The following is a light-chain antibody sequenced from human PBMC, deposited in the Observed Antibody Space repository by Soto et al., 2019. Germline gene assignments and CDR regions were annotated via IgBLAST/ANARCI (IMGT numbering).Light chain of an antibody. Sequence: QSALTQPPSASGSPGQSVTISCPGTSSDVGGYNYVSWYQQHPGKAPKLMIYEVSKRPSGVPDRFSGSKSGNTASLTISGLRSGDEADYYCSSYTSSSTYVFGTGTKVTVL. CDR2: EVS. J-gene: IGLJ1*01. V-gene: IGLV2-8*01. CDR3: SSYTSSSTYV. CDR1: SSDVGGYNY.